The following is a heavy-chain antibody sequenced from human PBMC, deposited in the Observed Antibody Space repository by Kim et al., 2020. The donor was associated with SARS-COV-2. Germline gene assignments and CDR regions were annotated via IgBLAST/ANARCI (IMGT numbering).Heavy chain of an antibody. CDR1: GGSISSYY. V-gene: IGHV4-59*13. CDR3: ARCGCDWYMDV. D-gene: IGHD3-9*01. J-gene: IGHJ6*02. Sequence: SETLSLTCTVSGGSISSYYWSWIRQPTGKGLGWIGYIYYSGSTNYNPSLKSRVTISVDTSKNQFSLKLSSVTAAETAVYYCARCGCDWYMDVWGQGTTVT. CDR2: IYYSGST.